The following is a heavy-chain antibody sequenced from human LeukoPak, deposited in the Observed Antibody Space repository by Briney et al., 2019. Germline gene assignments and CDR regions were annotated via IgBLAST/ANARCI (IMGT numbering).Heavy chain of an antibody. V-gene: IGHV3-53*01. Sequence: PGGSLRLSCAASGFTVSSNYMTWVRQAPGKRLEWVSVIYSGDTTYYADSVKGRFTISRDNSKNTLHLQMNSLRAEDTAVYYCARGRSLGYFDNWGQGTLVTVSS. CDR3: ARGRSLGYFDN. CDR1: GFTVSSNY. CDR2: IYSGDTT. J-gene: IGHJ4*02. D-gene: IGHD6-13*01.